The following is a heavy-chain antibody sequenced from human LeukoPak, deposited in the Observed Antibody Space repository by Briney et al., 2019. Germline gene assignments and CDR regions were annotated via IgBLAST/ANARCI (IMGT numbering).Heavy chain of an antibody. CDR1: GGSFSGYY. Sequence: SETLSLTCAVYGGSFSGYYWSWIRQPPGKGLEWIGEINHSGSTNYNPSLKSRVTISVDTSKNQFSLKLSSVTAADTAVYYCARARRLLLNYWGQGTLVTVSS. D-gene: IGHD3-22*01. V-gene: IGHV4-34*01. J-gene: IGHJ4*02. CDR3: ARARRLLLNY. CDR2: INHSGST.